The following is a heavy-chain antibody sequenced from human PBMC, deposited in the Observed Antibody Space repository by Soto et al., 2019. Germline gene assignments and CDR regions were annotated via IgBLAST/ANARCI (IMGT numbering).Heavy chain of an antibody. Sequence: ASVQVYSKASGYTFTSYYMHLVRQAPGQGVEWMGIINPSGGSTSYSQKFQGRVTMTRDTSTSTVYMELSSLRSEDTAVYYCARGGGYYYDSSGYSNWFDPWGQGTMVTVSS. J-gene: IGHJ5*02. CDR2: INPSGGST. CDR1: GYTFTSYY. V-gene: IGHV1-46*01. CDR3: ARGGGYYYDSSGYSNWFDP. D-gene: IGHD3-22*01.